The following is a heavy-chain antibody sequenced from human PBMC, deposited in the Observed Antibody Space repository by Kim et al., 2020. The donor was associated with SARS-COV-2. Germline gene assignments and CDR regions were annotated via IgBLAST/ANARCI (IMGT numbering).Heavy chain of an antibody. D-gene: IGHD2-15*01. CDR1: GYTFTSYY. CDR3: ARDSRPTSNKYCSGGSCFSGIDY. J-gene: IGHJ4*02. Sequence: ASVKVSCKASGYTFTSYYMHWVRQAPGQGLEWMGIINPSGGSTSYAQKFQGRVTMTRDTSTSTVYMELSSLRSEDTAVYYCARDSRPTSNKYCSGGSCFSGIDYWGQGTLVTVSS. CDR2: INPSGGST. V-gene: IGHV1-46*01.